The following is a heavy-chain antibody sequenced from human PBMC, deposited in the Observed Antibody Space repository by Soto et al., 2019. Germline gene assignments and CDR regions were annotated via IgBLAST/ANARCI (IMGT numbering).Heavy chain of an antibody. CDR1: GFSLGATGVG. D-gene: IGHD3-16*01. CDR3: AFGPPAFAWGPVA. Sequence: QTALKESGPALVKPAQTLTLTCTVSGFSLGATGVGVGWIRQSPGKALEWLALIYWDDDKRYSPSLQNRLTITQDTYNNQVVLMMTNMDPADTDTYYCAFGPPAFAWGPVAWGQGTLVTVSS. J-gene: IGHJ5*02. V-gene: IGHV2-5*02. CDR2: IYWDDDK.